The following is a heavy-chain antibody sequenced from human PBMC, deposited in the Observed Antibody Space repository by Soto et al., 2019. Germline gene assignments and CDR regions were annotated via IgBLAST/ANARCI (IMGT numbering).Heavy chain of an antibody. Sequence: EVQLLESGGGLVQPGGSLRLSCAASGFTFSSYAMSWVRQAPGKGLEWVSAISGSGGSTYYAAAVKGRFTITRDITMHTLSQQMHCLRAADKAVYYCANIRDRPTHYYHHGMDVWGQGPTLTLSS. J-gene: IGHJ6*02. V-gene: IGHV3-23*01. CDR1: GFTFSSYA. CDR2: ISGSGGST. CDR3: ANIRDRPTHYYHHGMDV.